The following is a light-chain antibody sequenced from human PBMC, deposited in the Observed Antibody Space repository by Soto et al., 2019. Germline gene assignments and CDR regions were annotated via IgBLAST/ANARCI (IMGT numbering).Light chain of an antibody. CDR2: GAS. V-gene: IGKV3-20*01. CDR3: QQYGGSPGT. Sequence: ESVLTQSPGTLSLSPGERATLSCRASQSVGSSYLAWYQQKPGQAPRLLIFGASSRAAGIPDRFSGSGAGTDFTLTIRSMEPEDFAVYYCQQYGGSPGTLGQGNKVEIK. J-gene: IGKJ1*01. CDR1: QSVGSSY.